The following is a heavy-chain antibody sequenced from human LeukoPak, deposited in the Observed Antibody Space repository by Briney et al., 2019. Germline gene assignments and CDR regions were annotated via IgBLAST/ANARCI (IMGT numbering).Heavy chain of an antibody. CDR2: IYSGGST. CDR1: GFTFSSNY. V-gene: IGHV3-53*04. Sequence: PGGSLRLSCAASGFTFSSNYMSWVRQAPGKGLEGVSVIYSGGSTYYSDSVKGRFTISRHNTKNTLYLQMNSLRAEDTAVYYCARGLSDSSGYSDDAFDIWGQGTMVTVSS. D-gene: IGHD3-22*01. J-gene: IGHJ3*02. CDR3: ARGLSDSSGYSDDAFDI.